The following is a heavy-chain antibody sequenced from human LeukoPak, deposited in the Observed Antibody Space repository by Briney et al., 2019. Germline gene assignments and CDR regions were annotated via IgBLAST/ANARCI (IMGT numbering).Heavy chain of an antibody. CDR2: IYTSGST. CDR1: GGSISSYY. Sequence: PSETLSLTCTVSGGSISSYYWSWIRQPAGKGLEWIGRIYTSGSTNYSPSLKSRVTMSADTSKNQFSLKLSSVTAADTAVYYCARENAKWELLFYFDYWGQGTLVTVSS. CDR3: ARENAKWELLFYFDY. J-gene: IGHJ4*02. D-gene: IGHD1-26*01. V-gene: IGHV4-4*07.